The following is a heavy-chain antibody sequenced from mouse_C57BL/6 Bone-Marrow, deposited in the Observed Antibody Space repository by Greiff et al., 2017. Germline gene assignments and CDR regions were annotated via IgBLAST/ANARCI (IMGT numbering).Heavy chain of an antibody. CDR2: IYPGSGST. D-gene: IGHD1-3*01. J-gene: IGHJ4*01. CDR1: GYTFTSYW. V-gene: IGHV1-55*01. CDR3: ARCLTFYYAMDY. Sequence: VKLQQPGAELVKPGASVKMSCKASGYTFTSYWITWVKQRPGQGLEWIGDIYPGSGSTNYNEKFKSKATLTVDTSSSTAYMQLSSLTSEDSAVYYCARCLTFYYAMDYWGQGTSVIVSS.